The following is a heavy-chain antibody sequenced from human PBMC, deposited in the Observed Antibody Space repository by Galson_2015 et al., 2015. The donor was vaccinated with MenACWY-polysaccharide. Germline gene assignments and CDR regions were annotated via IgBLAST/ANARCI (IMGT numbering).Heavy chain of an antibody. Sequence: SLRLSCAASGFNFSILAMTWVRQGPGKGLEWVSAISLGSETAYYSESVKGRSTNSIDYSKDTLHLQMDSLRAEDTAVYYCVKEGWADNWGQGTLVTVSS. J-gene: IGHJ4*02. CDR2: ISLGSETA. V-gene: IGHV3-23*01. CDR3: VKEGWADN. CDR1: GFNFSILA. D-gene: IGHD1-26*01.